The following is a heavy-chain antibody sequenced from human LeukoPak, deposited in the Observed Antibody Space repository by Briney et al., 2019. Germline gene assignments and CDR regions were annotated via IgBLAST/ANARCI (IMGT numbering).Heavy chain of an antibody. J-gene: IGHJ4*02. D-gene: IGHD3-10*01. CDR1: GFTFSSYA. V-gene: IGHV3-23*01. Sequence: GGSLRLSCASSGFTFSSYAMSWVRQAPGKRLELVSAISGSGGSTYYADSVKGRFTISRDNSKNTLYLQMNSLRAEDTAVYYCAEDVKVRGATLFDYWGQGTLVTVSS. CDR3: AEDVKVRGATLFDY. CDR2: ISGSGGST.